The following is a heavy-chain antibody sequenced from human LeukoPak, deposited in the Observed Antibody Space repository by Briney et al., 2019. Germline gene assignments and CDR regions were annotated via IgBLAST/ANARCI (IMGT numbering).Heavy chain of an antibody. Sequence: PSETLSLTCTVSGGSISSYYWSWIRQPPGKGPEWIGYIYYSGSTNYNPSPKSRVTISVDTSKNQFSLKLSSVTAADTAVYYCAREVRYYGSGSYYPLFDYWGQGTLVTVSS. CDR3: AREVRYYGSGSYYPLFDY. J-gene: IGHJ4*02. CDR1: GGSISSYY. V-gene: IGHV4-59*01. CDR2: IYYSGST. D-gene: IGHD3-10*01.